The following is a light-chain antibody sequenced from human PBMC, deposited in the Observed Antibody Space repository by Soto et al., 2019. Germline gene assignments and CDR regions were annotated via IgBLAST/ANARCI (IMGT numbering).Light chain of an antibody. CDR1: QSVSSSD. Sequence: IVLTQSPGTLSLSPGERATLSCRASQSVSSSDLAWYQQKPGQGPRPLIFRASSRATGVPARFSASGSGTEFTLTISRLEPEDFAVYYCQQYGSSGTFGQGTKVDIK. J-gene: IGKJ1*01. CDR3: QQYGSSGT. V-gene: IGKV3-20*01. CDR2: RAS.